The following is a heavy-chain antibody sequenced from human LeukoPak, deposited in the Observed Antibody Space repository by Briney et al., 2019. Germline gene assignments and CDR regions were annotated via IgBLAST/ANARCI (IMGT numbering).Heavy chain of an antibody. J-gene: IGHJ4*02. CDR1: EFTFSDYI. CDR2: MSSSSSYI. D-gene: IGHD2-2*01. V-gene: IGHV3-21*01. CDR3: ARVLEGYCSSPSCSDFDY. Sequence: GGSLRLSCVASEFTFSDYIMNWVRQAPGKGLEWVSSMSSSSSYIYYADSVKGRFTISRDNAKNSLYLQMNSLRAEDTAVYYCARVLEGYCSSPSCSDFDYWGQGTLVTVSS.